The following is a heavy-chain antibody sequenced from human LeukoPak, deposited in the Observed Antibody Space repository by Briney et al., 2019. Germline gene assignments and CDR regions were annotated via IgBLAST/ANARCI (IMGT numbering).Heavy chain of an antibody. J-gene: IGHJ6*03. CDR1: GGSISSSSYY. D-gene: IGHD2-15*01. V-gene: IGHV4-61*02. CDR3: AREGWVVAAGYYYYMDV. CDR2: IYTSGST. Sequence: SETLSLTCTVSGGSISSSSYYWGWIRQPPGKGLEWIGRIYTSGSTNYNPSLKSRVTISVDTSKNQFSLKLSSVTAADTAVYYCAREGWVVAAGYYYYMDVWGKGTTVTVSS.